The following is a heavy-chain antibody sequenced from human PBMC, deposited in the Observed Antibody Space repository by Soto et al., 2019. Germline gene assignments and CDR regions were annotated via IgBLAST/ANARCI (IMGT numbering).Heavy chain of an antibody. CDR1: EFTFSTYA. CDR3: AKSYSSNWYDYFDY. J-gene: IGHJ4*02. V-gene: IGHV3-23*01. D-gene: IGHD6-13*01. Sequence: LRLSCAASEFTFSTYAMSWVRQAPGKGLEWVSAISGSGGSTYYADSVKGRFTISRDTSKNTLYLQMNSLRAEDTALYYCAKSYSSNWYDYFDYWGQGTLVTVSP. CDR2: ISGSGGST.